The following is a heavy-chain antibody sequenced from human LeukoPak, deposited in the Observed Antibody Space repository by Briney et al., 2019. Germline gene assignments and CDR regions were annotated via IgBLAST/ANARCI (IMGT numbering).Heavy chain of an antibody. V-gene: IGHV4-34*01. Sequence: SETLSLTCAVYGGSFSGYYWSWIRQPPGKGLEWIGEINHSGSTNYNPSLKSRVTISVDTSKNQFSLKLSSVTAADTAVYYCARDRSSSLYYYMDVWGKGTTVTVSS. J-gene: IGHJ6*03. D-gene: IGHD6-6*01. CDR1: GGSFSGYY. CDR3: ARDRSSSLYYYMDV. CDR2: INHSGST.